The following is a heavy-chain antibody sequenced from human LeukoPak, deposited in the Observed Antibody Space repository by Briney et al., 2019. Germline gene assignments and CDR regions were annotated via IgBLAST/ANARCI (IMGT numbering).Heavy chain of an antibody. J-gene: IGHJ4*02. CDR3: ARGRPYSASYYDSDY. CDR2: IHASGST. V-gene: IGHV4-4*07. CDR1: GGSISSYH. D-gene: IGHD1-26*01. Sequence: SSETLSLTCTVSGGSISSYHWRWIRQPAGKGLEWIGRIHASGSTNYNPSLKSRVTMSVDTSKNQFSLKLSSVTAADTAIYYCARGRPYSASYYDSDYWGQGTLVTVSS.